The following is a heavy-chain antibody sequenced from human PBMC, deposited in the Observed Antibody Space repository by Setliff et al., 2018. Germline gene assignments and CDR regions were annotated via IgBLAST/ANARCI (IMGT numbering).Heavy chain of an antibody. V-gene: IGHV3-23*01. CDR3: ARDVFDFRTGQAGP. CDR1: GFTFSSYA. CDR2: ISGSGGST. Sequence: GGSLRLSCAASGFTFSSYAMSWVRQAPGKGLEWVSAISGSGGSTYYADSVKGRFTISRDNSKNTLYLQMNSLRAEDTAVYYCARDVFDFRTGQAGPWGQGTLVTVSS. D-gene: IGHD3-3*01. J-gene: IGHJ5*02.